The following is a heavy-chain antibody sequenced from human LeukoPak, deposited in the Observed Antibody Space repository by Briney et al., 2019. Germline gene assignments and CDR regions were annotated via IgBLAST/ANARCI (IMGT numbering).Heavy chain of an antibody. V-gene: IGHV5-51*01. CDR3: ARRPSTHLNYFDY. CDR1: GYSFTSYW. CDR2: IYPGDSDT. Sequence: GESLKISCQGSGYSFTSYWIGWVRQMPGKGLEWMGIIYPGDSDTRYSPSFQGQVTISADKSISTAYLQWSSLKASDTAMYYCARRPSTHLNYFDYWGQGTLVAVSS. J-gene: IGHJ4*02.